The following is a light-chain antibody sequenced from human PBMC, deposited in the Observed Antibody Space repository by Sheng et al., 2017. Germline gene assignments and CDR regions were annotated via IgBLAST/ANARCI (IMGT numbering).Light chain of an antibody. J-gene: IGKJ4*01. CDR2: DAS. V-gene: IGKV3-11*01. CDR3: QQRDMWLT. CDR1: QSVRTS. Sequence: EIVLTQSPATLSLSPGERATLFCRASQSVRTSLAWYQQKPGQAPRLLIYDASTRATGIPGRFSGSGSGTDFTLTISSLETEDFAVYYCQQRDMWLTFGGGTKVEIK.